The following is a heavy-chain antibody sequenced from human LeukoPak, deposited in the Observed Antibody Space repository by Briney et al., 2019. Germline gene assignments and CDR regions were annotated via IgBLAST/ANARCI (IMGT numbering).Heavy chain of an antibody. V-gene: IGHV3-23*01. J-gene: IGHJ4*02. Sequence: GGSLRLSCAASELDFSSHAMTWVRQAPGKGLEWVSAISISGSKTYFADSVKGRFTISRDNSKNTLSLQMNSLGAEDTAVYFCAKDRNKWDGYNGDYWGQGTLVTVSS. CDR3: AKDRNKWDGYNGDY. CDR2: ISISGSKT. D-gene: IGHD5-24*01. CDR1: ELDFSSHA.